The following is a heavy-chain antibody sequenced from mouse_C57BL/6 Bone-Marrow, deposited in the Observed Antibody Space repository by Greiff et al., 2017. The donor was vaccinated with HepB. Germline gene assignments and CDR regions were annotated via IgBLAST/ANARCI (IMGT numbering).Heavy chain of an antibody. CDR2: SRNKANDYTT. CDR1: GFTFSDFY. V-gene: IGHV7-1*01. J-gene: IGHJ4*01. Sequence: EVKLMESGGGLVQSGRSLRLSCATSGFTFSDFYMEWVRQAPGKGLEWIAASRNKANDYTTEYSASVKGRVIGSRDTSQSILYLQMNALRAEDTAIYYCARDDDYDRGAMDYWGQGTSVTVSS. CDR3: ARDDDYDRGAMDY. D-gene: IGHD2-4*01.